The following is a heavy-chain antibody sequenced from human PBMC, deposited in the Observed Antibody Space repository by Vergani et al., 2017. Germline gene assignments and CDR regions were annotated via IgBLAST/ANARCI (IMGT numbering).Heavy chain of an antibody. J-gene: IGHJ3*02. CDR3: ARLGDGYYYHGFDI. CDR1: EYSFGNYW. Sequence: EVALVQSGPEMRKPGESLKISCKGSEYSFGNYWIGWVRQMPGKGLEWMGLIFPGDSQIRSSLSFQGRVTISADKSISTAYLQWYSLQASDTAMYYCARLGDGYYYHGFDIWGQGTAVTVSS. CDR2: IFPGDSQI. D-gene: IGHD3-3*01. V-gene: IGHV5-51*03.